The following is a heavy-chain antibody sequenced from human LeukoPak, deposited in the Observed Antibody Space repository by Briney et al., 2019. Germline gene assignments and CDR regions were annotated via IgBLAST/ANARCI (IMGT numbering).Heavy chain of an antibody. CDR2: INGNGFST. CDR3: ARVVLTVTSNYFDY. D-gene: IGHD4-17*01. V-gene: IGHV3-64*01. J-gene: IGHJ4*02. CDR1: GFTFSSHA. Sequence: GGSLRLSCAASGFTFSSHAMHWVRQAPGKGLEYVAAINGNGFSTYYANSVKGRFTISRDNSKNTLYLQMGSLTSEDMAVYYCARVVLTVTSNYFDYWGQGTLVTVSS.